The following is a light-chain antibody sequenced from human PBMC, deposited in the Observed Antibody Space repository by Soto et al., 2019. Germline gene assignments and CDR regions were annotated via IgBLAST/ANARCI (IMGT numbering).Light chain of an antibody. Sequence: EIVLTQSPGTLSLSPGERATLSCRASQSVSSSYLAWYQPKPGQAPRLLIYGASSRATGIPDRFSGSGSGTDSTLTSSRLEPEDWAVYYCQQDGSPAPWTFGPGTKVEIK. J-gene: IGKJ1*01. CDR3: QQDGSPAPWT. CDR1: QSVSSSY. CDR2: GAS. V-gene: IGKV3-20*01.